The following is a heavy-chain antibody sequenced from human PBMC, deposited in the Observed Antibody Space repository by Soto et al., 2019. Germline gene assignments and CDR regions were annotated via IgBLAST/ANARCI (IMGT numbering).Heavy chain of an antibody. J-gene: IGHJ3*02. Sequence: QITLKESGPTLVKPTQTLTLTCTFSGFSLNTRAVGVGWIRQAPGKALEWLALINLNDDERYSPSLKDRLTITKDTSKNHVVLTMTNIGPVDTATYYCAHRHELGGFDIWGQGTAVTVSS. D-gene: IGHD1-26*01. CDR2: INLNDDE. CDR1: GFSLNTRAVG. CDR3: AHRHELGGFDI. V-gene: IGHV2-5*01.